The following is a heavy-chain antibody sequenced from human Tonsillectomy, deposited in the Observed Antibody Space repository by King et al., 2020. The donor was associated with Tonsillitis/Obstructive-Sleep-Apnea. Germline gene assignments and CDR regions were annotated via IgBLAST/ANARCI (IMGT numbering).Heavy chain of an antibody. V-gene: IGHV3-23*04. CDR1: GFPFSSYA. Sequence: QLVQSGGGLVQPGGSLRLSCAASGFPFSSYAMSWVRQAPGKGLEWVSGITGSGDCTNYAGSVKGRFTVSRDNSKNTLFLQMNSLRAEDTALYYCAKDKGIDYWGQGTLVTVSS. J-gene: IGHJ4*02. CDR2: ITGSGDCT. CDR3: AKDKGIDY.